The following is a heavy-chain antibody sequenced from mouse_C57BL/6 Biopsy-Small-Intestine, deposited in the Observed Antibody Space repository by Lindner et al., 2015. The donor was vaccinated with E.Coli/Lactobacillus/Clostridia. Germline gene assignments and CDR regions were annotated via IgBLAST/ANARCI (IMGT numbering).Heavy chain of an antibody. CDR2: FYPGSGNI. CDR1: GYTFTEYS. J-gene: IGHJ4*01. D-gene: IGHD2-5*01. CDR3: ARPAYYSNYGAMDY. Sequence: VQLQESGAELVKPGTSVKLSCKASGYTFTEYSIHWVKQRSGQGLEWIGWFYPGSGNIKYNERFKDKATLTADTSSHTVFMELSRLTSEDSAVYFCARPAYYSNYGAMDYWSQGTSVTVSS. V-gene: IGHV1-62-2*01.